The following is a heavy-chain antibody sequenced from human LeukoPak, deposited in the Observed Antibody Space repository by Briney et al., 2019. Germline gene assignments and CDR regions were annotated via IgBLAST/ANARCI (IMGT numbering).Heavy chain of an antibody. D-gene: IGHD3-3*01. CDR1: GFTFRDYY. V-gene: IGHV3-11*01. J-gene: IGHJ4*02. CDR2: ISETGSTI. Sequence: GGSLRLSCAASGFTFRDYYMGWIRQAPGKGLEWISYISETGSTIYQPDFVKGRFFISMANAKKYLLPEMNRLTRDDTAAYYCARTSYPWSWGQGTLVTVSS. CDR3: ARTSYPWS.